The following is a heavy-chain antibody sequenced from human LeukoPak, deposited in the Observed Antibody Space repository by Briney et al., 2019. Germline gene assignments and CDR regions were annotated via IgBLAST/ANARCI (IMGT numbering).Heavy chain of an antibody. Sequence: PGGSLRLSCAASGFTFSSYAMSWVRQAPGKGREWVSAISGSGGSTYYADSVKGRFTISTNNSKNTLYLQMNSLRAEDTAVYYCAKEERWLQLYYFDYWGQGTLVTVSS. J-gene: IGHJ4*02. CDR2: ISGSGGST. D-gene: IGHD5-24*01. CDR1: GFTFSSYA. CDR3: AKEERWLQLYYFDY. V-gene: IGHV3-23*01.